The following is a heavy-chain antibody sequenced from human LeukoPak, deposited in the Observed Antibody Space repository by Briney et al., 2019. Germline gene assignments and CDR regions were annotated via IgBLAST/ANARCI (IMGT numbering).Heavy chain of an antibody. CDR2: INPNSGGT. D-gene: IGHD6-13*01. CDR1: GYTFTGYY. CDR3: ARDQQLASVLDY. Sequence: ASVKVSCKASGYTFTGYYMHWVGPAPGQGLEGMRWINPNSGGTNYAQKFQGRVTMTRDTSISTAYMELSRLRSDDTAVYYCARDQQLASVLDYWGQGTLVTVSS. J-gene: IGHJ4*02. V-gene: IGHV1-2*02.